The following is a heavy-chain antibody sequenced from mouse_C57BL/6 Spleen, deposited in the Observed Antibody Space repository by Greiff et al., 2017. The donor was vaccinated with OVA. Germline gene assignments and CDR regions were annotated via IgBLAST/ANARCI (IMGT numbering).Heavy chain of an antibody. V-gene: IGHV1-78*01. CDR3: ARSYYNGSSLTRGLGYFDY. Sequence: QVQLQQSDAELVKPGASVKISCKVSGYTFTDHTIHWMKQRPEQGLEWIGYIYPRDGSTKYNEKFKGKATLTADKSSSTAYMQLNSLTSEDSAVYFCARSYYNGSSLTRGLGYFDYWGQGTTLTVSS. D-gene: IGHD1-1*01. J-gene: IGHJ2*01. CDR1: GYTFTDHT. CDR2: IYPRDGST.